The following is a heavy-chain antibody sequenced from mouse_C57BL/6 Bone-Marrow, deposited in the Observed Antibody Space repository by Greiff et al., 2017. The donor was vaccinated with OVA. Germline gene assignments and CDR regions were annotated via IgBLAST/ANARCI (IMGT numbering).Heavy chain of an antibody. V-gene: IGHV1-64*01. CDR3: AGIYYYGSSYVY. Sequence: VKLQQPGAELVKPGASVKLSCKASGYTFTSYWMHWVKQRPGQGLEWIGMIHPNSGSTNYNEKFKSKATLTVDKSSSTAYMQLSSLTSEDSAVYYCAGIYYYGSSYVYWGQGTTLTVSS. CDR2: IHPNSGST. CDR1: GYTFTSYW. D-gene: IGHD1-1*01. J-gene: IGHJ2*01.